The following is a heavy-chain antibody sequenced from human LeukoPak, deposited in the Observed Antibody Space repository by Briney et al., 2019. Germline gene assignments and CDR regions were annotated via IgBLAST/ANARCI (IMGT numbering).Heavy chain of an antibody. V-gene: IGHV1-18*01. J-gene: IGHJ5*02. CDR2: ISAYNGNT. Sequence: ASVKVSCKASGYTFTSYGISWVRQAPGQGLEWMGWISAYNGNTNYAQKLQGRVTMTTDTSTSTAYMELRSLRSDDTAVYYCARDRRNYGSGSYLSFDPWGQRTLVTVSS. CDR3: ARDRRNYGSGSYLSFDP. D-gene: IGHD3-10*01. CDR1: GYTFTSYG.